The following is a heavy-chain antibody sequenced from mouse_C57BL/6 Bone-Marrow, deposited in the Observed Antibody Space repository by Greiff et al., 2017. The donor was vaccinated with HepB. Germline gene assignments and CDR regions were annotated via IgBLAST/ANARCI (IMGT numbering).Heavy chain of an antibody. CDR2: INPYNGGT. CDR3: ARRGGLSRFAY. CDR1: GYTFTDYY. V-gene: IGHV1-19*01. J-gene: IGHJ3*01. Sequence: VQLQQSGPVLVKPGASVKMSCKASGYTFTDYYMNWVKQSHGKSLEWIGVINPYNGGTSYNQKFKGKATLTVDKSSSTAYMQLNSLTSEDSAVYYFARRGGLSRFAYWGQGTLVTVSA. D-gene: IGHD2-2*01.